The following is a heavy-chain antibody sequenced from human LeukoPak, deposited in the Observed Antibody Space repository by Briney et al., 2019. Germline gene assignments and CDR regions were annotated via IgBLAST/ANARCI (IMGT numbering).Heavy chain of an antibody. Sequence: ASVKVSCKGSGYTFTGYYMHWVRQAPGQGLEWMGWINPNSGGTNYAQKFQGRVTMTRDTSITTAYMELSRLSSDDTAVYYCARHPGKVTNDWYFDLWGRGTLVTVSS. V-gene: IGHV1-2*02. D-gene: IGHD4-23*01. J-gene: IGHJ2*01. CDR2: INPNSGGT. CDR3: ARHPGKVTNDWYFDL. CDR1: GYTFTGYY.